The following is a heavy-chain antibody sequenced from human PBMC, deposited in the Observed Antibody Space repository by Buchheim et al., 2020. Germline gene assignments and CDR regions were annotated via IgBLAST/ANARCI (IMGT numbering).Heavy chain of an antibody. V-gene: IGHV5-10-1*03. CDR3: ARRAPLAAAGTYYYYYGMDV. CDR1: GYSFTSYW. D-gene: IGHD6-13*01. CDR2: IDPSDSYT. Sequence: EVQLVQSGAEVKKPGESLRISCKGSGYSFTSYWISWVRQMPGKGLERMGRIDPSDSYTNYSPSFQGHVTISADKSISTAYPQWSSLKASDTAMYYCARRAPLAAAGTYYYYYGMDVWGQGTT. J-gene: IGHJ6*02.